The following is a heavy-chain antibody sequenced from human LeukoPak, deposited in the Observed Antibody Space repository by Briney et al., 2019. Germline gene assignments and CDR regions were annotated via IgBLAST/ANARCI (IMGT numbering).Heavy chain of an antibody. V-gene: IGHV3-13*01. J-gene: IGHJ4*02. CDR2: IGTAGDT. Sequence: GGSLRLSCAASGFTFSSYGMHWVRQATGKGLEWVSAIGTAGDTYYPGSVKGRFTISRENAKNSLYLQMNSLRAGDTAVYYCARGYYGSGSYLQPFDYWGQGTLVTVSS. CDR3: ARGYYGSGSYLQPFDY. CDR1: GFTFSSYG. D-gene: IGHD3-10*01.